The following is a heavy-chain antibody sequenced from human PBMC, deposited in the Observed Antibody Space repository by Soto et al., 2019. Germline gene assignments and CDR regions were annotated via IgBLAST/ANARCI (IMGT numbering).Heavy chain of an antibody. J-gene: IGHJ5*02. V-gene: IGHV3-11*06. Sequence: LRLSCAASGFTFSDYYMSWIRQAPGKGLEWVSYISSSSSYTNYADSVKGRFTISRDNAKNSLYLQMNSLRAEDTAVYYCARDYYDSSGYFPWGQGTLVTVSS. CDR2: ISSSSSYT. D-gene: IGHD3-22*01. CDR3: ARDYYDSSGYFP. CDR1: GFTFSDYY.